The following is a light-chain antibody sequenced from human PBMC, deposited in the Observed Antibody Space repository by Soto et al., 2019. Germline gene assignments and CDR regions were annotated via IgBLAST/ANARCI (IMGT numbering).Light chain of an antibody. J-gene: IGLJ1*01. Sequence: QSVLTQRASVSGSPGQSITISCTGNTSDVGSYDSVSWYQHHPGKAPKLMIYEVNKRPSGVSIRFSGSKSGNTASLTISGLQAEDEADYYCCSYAGTSYVFGAGTKVTVL. CDR2: EVN. CDR1: TSDVGSYDS. CDR3: CSYAGTSYV. V-gene: IGLV2-23*02.